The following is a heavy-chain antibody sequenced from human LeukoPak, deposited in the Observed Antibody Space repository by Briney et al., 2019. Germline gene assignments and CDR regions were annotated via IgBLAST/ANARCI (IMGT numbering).Heavy chain of an antibody. CDR1: GFTFDDYA. J-gene: IGHJ4*02. CDR2: ISWNSGSI. V-gene: IGHV3-9*01. Sequence: PGRSLRLSCAASGFTFDDYAMHWVRQAPGKGLEWVSEISWNSGSIGYADSVKGRFTISRDNAKNSLYLQMNSLRAEDTALYYCAKDTLRYHLAESFDYWGQGTLVTVSS. D-gene: IGHD6-19*01. CDR3: AKDTLRYHLAESFDY.